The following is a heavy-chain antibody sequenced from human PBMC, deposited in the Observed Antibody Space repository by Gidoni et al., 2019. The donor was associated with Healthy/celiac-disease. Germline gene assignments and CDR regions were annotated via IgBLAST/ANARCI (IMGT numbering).Heavy chain of an antibody. CDR1: GGSISSSSYY. CDR2: IYYSGST. J-gene: IGHJ3*02. CDR3: ARRSDVVVPAALAFDI. D-gene: IGHD2-2*01. V-gene: IGHV4-39*01. Sequence: QLQLQESGPGLVKPSETLSLTCTVSGGSISSSSYYWGWIRQPPGKGLEWIGSIYYSGSTYYNPSLKSRVTISVDTSKNQFSLKLSSVTAADTAVYYCARRSDVVVPAALAFDIWGQGTMVTVSS.